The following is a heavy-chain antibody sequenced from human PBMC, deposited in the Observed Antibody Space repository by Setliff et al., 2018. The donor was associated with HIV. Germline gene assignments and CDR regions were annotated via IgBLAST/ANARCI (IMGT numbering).Heavy chain of an antibody. CDR2: ISAYNGNT. CDR3: ARDFKAVLVGYYYMDV. D-gene: IGHD2-15*01. J-gene: IGHJ6*03. Sequence: ASVKVSCKASGYTFTSYGISWVRQAPGQGLEWMGWISAYNGNTNYAQKLQGRVTMTTDTSTSTAYMELRSLRSDDTAVYYCARDFKAVLVGYYYMDVWGKGTTVTVSS. CDR1: GYTFTSYG. V-gene: IGHV1-18*01.